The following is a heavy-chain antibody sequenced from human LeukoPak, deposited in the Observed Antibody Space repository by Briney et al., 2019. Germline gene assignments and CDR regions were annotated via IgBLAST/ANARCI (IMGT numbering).Heavy chain of an antibody. D-gene: IGHD3-22*01. Sequence: SLTXTVPGGSIXXXXYDWXWXXQQXGXGLXWVGYIYYSGSTYDRPSIKGQFTMAVYTTKNEFSLKLSSVTAADTAVYYCAGLDXSGXYEHWGQGTLVTVSS. J-gene: IGHJ4*02. CDR3: AGLDXSGXYEH. CDR2: IYYSGST. CDR1: GGSIXXXXYD. V-gene: IGHV4-31*01.